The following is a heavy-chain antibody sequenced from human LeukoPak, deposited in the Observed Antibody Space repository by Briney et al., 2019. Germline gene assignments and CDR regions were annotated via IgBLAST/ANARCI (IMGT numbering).Heavy chain of an antibody. CDR3: ARGLSSSSPMSPYYGMDV. CDR2: IIPIFGIA. J-gene: IGHJ6*02. D-gene: IGHD6-6*01. Sequence: SVKVSCKASGGTFSSYAISWVRQAPGQGLEWMGRIIPIFGIANYAQKFQGRVTITADKSTSTAYMELSSLRSEDTAVYYCARGLSSSSPMSPYYGMDVWGQGTTVTVSS. CDR1: GGTFSSYA. V-gene: IGHV1-69*04.